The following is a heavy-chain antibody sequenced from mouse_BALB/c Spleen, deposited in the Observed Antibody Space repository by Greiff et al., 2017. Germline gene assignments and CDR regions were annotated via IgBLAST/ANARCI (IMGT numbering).Heavy chain of an antibody. V-gene: IGHV5-17*02. J-gene: IGHJ3*01. CDR3: ARSGDYYGSPFAY. Sequence: DVMLVESGGGLVQPGGSRKLSCAASGFTFSSFGMHWVRQAPEKGLEWVAYISSGSSTIYYADTVKGRFTISRDNPKNTLFLQMTSLRSEDTAMYYCARSGDYYGSPFAYWGQGTLVTVSA. CDR2: ISSGSSTI. D-gene: IGHD1-1*01. CDR1: GFTFSSFG.